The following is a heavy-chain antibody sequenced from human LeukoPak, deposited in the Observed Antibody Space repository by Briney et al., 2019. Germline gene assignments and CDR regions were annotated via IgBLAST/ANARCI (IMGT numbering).Heavy chain of an antibody. D-gene: IGHD6-13*01. CDR2: IWYDGRRQ. Sequence: PGTSLRLSCAASGFTFSSYGMHWVRQAPGKELEWVALIWYDGRRQFYANSVKGRFTISRDDSSNTLFLQMNGLRAEDTAVYYCARLGSSWSSDYWGQGTLVTVSS. CDR3: ARLGSSWSSDY. CDR1: GFTFSSYG. V-gene: IGHV3-33*01. J-gene: IGHJ4*02.